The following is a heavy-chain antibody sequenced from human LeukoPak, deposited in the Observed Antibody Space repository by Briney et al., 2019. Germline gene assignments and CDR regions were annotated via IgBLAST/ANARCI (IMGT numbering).Heavy chain of an antibody. CDR2: IRSKAYGGTT. D-gene: IGHD3-16*01. Sequence: GGSLRLSCAASGFTFSSYGMHWVRQAPGKGLEWVGFIRSKAYGGTTEYAASVKGRFTISRDDSKSIAYLQMNSLKTEDTAVYYCTRVEDYVWGSYYYFDYWGQGTLVTVSS. V-gene: IGHV3-49*04. CDR3: TRVEDYVWGSYYYFDY. CDR1: GFTFSSYG. J-gene: IGHJ4*02.